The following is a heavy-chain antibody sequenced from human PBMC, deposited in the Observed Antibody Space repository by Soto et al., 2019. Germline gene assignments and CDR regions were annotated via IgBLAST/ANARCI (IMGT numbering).Heavy chain of an antibody. CDR2: FDPEDGET. V-gene: IGHV1-24*01. CDR1: GYTLTELS. J-gene: IGHJ1*01. CDR3: AIGGSSWPAEYYQH. Sequence: GASVKVSCKVSGYTLTELSMHWVRQAPGKGLEWMGGFDPEDGETMYAQKFQGRVTMTEDTSTSTAYMELRSLRSEDTAVYYCAIGGSSWPAEYYQHWGQGTLVTVSS. D-gene: IGHD6-13*01.